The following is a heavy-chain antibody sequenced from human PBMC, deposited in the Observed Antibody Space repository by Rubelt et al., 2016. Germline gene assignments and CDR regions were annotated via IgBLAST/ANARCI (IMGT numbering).Heavy chain of an antibody. CDR3: ATSGGNGGDFDY. J-gene: IGHJ4*02. D-gene: IGHD4-23*01. V-gene: IGHV4-59*01. Sequence: QLQLQESGPGLVMPSETLSLTCTVSGGSMSTYYWSWIRQPPGKGLEWIGYMYYSGSTNYNPSLKSRVTISMDTSKNQFFLKLSSVTAADTAVYYCATSGGNGGDFDYWGQGTLVTVSS. CDR1: GGSMSTYY. CDR2: MYYSGST.